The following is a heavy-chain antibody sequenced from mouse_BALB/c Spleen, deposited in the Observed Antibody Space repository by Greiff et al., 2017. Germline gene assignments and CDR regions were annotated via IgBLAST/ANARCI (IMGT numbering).Heavy chain of an antibody. CDR2: INPSNGGT. CDR3: TRRLLGWYFDV. V-gene: IGHV1S81*02. Sequence: QVQLQQPGAELVKPGASVKLSCKASGYTFTSYYMYWVKQRPGQGLEWIEGINPSNGGTNFNEKFKSKATLTVDKSSSTAYMQLSSLTSEDSAVYYCTRRLLGWYFDVWGAGTTVTVSS. CDR1: GYTFTSYY. D-gene: IGHD2-3*01. J-gene: IGHJ1*01.